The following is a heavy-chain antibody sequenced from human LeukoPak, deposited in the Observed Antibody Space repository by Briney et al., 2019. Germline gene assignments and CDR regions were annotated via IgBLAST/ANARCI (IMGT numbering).Heavy chain of an antibody. Sequence: SETLSPTCTVSGGSISSGSYYWSWIRQPAGKGLEWIGRIYTSGSTNYNPSLKSRVTISVDTSKNQFSLKLSSVTAADTAVYYCARWAIFGGWFDPWGQGTLVTVSS. V-gene: IGHV4-61*02. CDR2: IYTSGST. CDR3: ARWAIFGGWFDP. D-gene: IGHD3-10*01. J-gene: IGHJ5*02. CDR1: GGSISSGSYY.